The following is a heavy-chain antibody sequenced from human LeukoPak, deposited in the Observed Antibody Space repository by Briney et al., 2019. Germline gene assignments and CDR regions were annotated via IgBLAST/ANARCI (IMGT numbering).Heavy chain of an antibody. CDR2: MNHSGST. CDR1: GVSFSGYY. J-gene: IGHJ4*02. CDR3: ARWEGGRYYDSDY. V-gene: IGHV4-34*01. Sequence: SSETLSLTCAVYGVSFSGYYWSWLRQPPGKGREWVGEMNHSGSTNYNPALKRGVTISGEKSKKQFSLKLSSVTAADTAVYYCARWEGGRYYDSDYWGQGTLVTVSS. D-gene: IGHD1-26*01.